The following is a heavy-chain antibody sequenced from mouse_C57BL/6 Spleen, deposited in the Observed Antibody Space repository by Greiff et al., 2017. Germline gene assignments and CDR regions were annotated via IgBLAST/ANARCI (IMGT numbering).Heavy chain of an antibody. V-gene: IGHV6-3*01. J-gene: IGHJ1*03. CDR2: IRLKSDNYAT. D-gene: IGHD1-1*01. CDR3: TEATVVPFDV. CDR1: GFTFSNYW. Sequence: EVKVVESGGGLVQPGGSMKLSCVASGFTFSNYWMNWVRQSPEKGLEWVAQIRLKSDNYATHYAESVKGRFTISRDDSKSSVYLQMNNLRAEDTGIYYCTEATVVPFDVWGTGTTVTVSS.